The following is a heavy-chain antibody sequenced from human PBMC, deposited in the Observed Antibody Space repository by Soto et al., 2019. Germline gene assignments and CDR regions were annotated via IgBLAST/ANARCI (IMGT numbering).Heavy chain of an antibody. J-gene: IGHJ4*02. CDR3: ARALSVEITPLLTG. CDR1: GFTFSSYA. D-gene: IGHD3-9*01. Sequence: GGSLRLSCAASGFTFSSYASHWVRQAPGKGLGGVEVISKDGGNKYYADSVKGRFTISRDNSKNTLYLQMNSLRAEDTAVYYCARALSVEITPLLTGWGQGTLVTVSS. V-gene: IGHV3-30-3*01. CDR2: ISKDGGNK.